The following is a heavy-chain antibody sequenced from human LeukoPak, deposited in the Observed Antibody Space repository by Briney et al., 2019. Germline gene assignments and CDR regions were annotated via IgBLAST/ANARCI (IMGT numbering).Heavy chain of an antibody. CDR1: GFTVSSNY. Sequence: GGSLRLSCAASGFTVSSNYMSWVRQAPGKGLEWVSVIYRGGSTYYADSVKGRFTISRDNSKNTLYLQMNNLRAEDTAVYYCARVHSSSWAYFDNWGQGALVTVSS. CDR2: IYRGGST. CDR3: ARVHSSSWAYFDN. D-gene: IGHD6-13*01. J-gene: IGHJ4*02. V-gene: IGHV3-66*01.